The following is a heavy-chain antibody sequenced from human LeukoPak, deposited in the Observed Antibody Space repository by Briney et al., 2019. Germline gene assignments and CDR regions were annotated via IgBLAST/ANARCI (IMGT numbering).Heavy chain of an antibody. Sequence: KPSQTLSLTCAISGDSVSSNSATWNWIRQSPSRGLEWLGRTYYRSKWYNDYAVSVKSRITINPDTSKNQFSLQLNSVTPEDTAVYYCARVLLLGYCSSTRCYGPFDYWGQGTLVTVSS. CDR3: ARVLLLGYCSSTRCYGPFDY. J-gene: IGHJ4*02. V-gene: IGHV6-1*01. D-gene: IGHD2-2*01. CDR2: TYYRSKWYN. CDR1: GDSVSSNSAT.